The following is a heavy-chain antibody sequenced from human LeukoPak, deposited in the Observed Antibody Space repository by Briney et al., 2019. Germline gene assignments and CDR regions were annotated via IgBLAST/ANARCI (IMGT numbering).Heavy chain of an antibody. D-gene: IGHD4-17*01. CDR2: ISTSGINI. Sequence: GGSLRLSCAGSGFTFSSYEMNWVRQAPRKGPEWISYISTSGINIHYADSVKGRFTISRDNAKNSLYLQMNSLREEDTAVYYCARGTTINNFDYWGQGTPVTVSS. CDR3: ARGTTINNFDY. V-gene: IGHV3-48*03. J-gene: IGHJ4*02. CDR1: GFTFSSYE.